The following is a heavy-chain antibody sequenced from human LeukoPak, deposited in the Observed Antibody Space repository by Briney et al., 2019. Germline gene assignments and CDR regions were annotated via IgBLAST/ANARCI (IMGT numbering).Heavy chain of an antibody. V-gene: IGHV3-20*04. CDR2: ISWNADST. CDR1: GFTFGDYG. Sequence: GGSLRLSCVASGFTFGDYGMSWIRQAPGKGLEWVSGISWNADSTGHADSVKGRFTISRDNAKNSLYLQMDSLRAEDTALYYCARDIGITGTTIFVYWGQGTPVAVS. J-gene: IGHJ4*02. CDR3: ARDIGITGTTIFVY. D-gene: IGHD1-7*01.